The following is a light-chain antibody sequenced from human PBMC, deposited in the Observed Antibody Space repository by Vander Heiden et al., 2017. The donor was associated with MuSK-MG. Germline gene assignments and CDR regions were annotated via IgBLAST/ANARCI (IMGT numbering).Light chain of an antibody. CDR1: QSVLYTSNNKNY. CDR2: WAS. Sequence: DIVMTQSPDSLAVSLGERATINCKSSQSVLYTSNNKNYLAWYQQKPGQPPNLLIYWASTRESGVPDRFSGSGSATDFTLTISSLQAEDVAVYYCQQDDSTPHTFGQGTKLEIK. CDR3: QQDDSTPHT. V-gene: IGKV4-1*01. J-gene: IGKJ2*01.